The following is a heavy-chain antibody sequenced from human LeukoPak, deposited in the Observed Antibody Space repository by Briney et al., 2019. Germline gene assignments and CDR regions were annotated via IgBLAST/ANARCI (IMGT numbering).Heavy chain of an antibody. CDR3: VREDSSEDY. V-gene: IGHV3-48*01. CDR2: ISSSSSTI. Sequence: GGSLRLSCAASGFTFRSYSMNWVRQAPGKGLEWVSYISSSSSTIYYADSVKGRFTISRDNAKNSLYLQMTRLRADDTAVYYCVREDSSEDYWGQGTLVTVSS. D-gene: IGHD6-25*01. CDR1: GFTFRSYS. J-gene: IGHJ4*02.